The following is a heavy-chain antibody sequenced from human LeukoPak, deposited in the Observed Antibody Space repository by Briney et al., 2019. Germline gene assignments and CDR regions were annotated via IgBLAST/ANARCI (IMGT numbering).Heavy chain of an antibody. V-gene: IGHV3-23*01. CDR2: ISGSGGST. CDR3: AKVHYGSGSYIFYMDV. Sequence: GGSLRLSCAASGFTFSSYAMSWVRQAPGKGLEWVSAISGSGGSTYYADSVKGRFTISRDNSKNTLYLQMNSLRAEDTAVYYCAKVHYGSGSYIFYMDVWDKGTTVTVSS. D-gene: IGHD3-10*01. J-gene: IGHJ6*03. CDR1: GFTFSSYA.